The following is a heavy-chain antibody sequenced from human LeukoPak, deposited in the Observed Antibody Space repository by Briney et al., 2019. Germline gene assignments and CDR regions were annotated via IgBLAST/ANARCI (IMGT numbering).Heavy chain of an antibody. CDR3: GRNMDV. Sequence: GGSLRLSCAASGFTFTNFWMTWVRQAPGKGLEWVANIKQDGSEKYYMDAVKGRFTISRENAKNSFYLQMNNLRVEDTAVYYCGRNMDVWGEGTTVTVS. V-gene: IGHV3-7*01. CDR2: IKQDGSEK. CDR1: GFTFTNFW. J-gene: IGHJ6*02.